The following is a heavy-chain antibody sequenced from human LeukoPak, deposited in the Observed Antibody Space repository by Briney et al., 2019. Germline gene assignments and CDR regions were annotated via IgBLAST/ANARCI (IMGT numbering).Heavy chain of an antibody. D-gene: IGHD6-19*01. J-gene: IGHJ5*02. CDR3: ARDGRQWLPQGWFDP. CDR1: GGSISSYY. Sequence: PSETLSLTCTVSGGSISSYYWSWIRQPPGKGLEWIGYIYYSGSTYYNPSLKSRVTISVDTSKNQFSLKLSSVTAADTAVYYCARDGRQWLPQGWFDPWGQGTLVTVSS. CDR2: IYYSGST. V-gene: IGHV4-59*12.